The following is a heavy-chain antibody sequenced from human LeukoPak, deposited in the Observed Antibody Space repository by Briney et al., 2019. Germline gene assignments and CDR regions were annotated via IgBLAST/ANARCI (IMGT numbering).Heavy chain of an antibody. D-gene: IGHD1-26*01. Sequence: GRSLRLSCAASGFTFSSYAMHWVCQAPGKGLEWVAVISYDGSNKYYADSVKGRFTISRDNSKNTLYLQMNSLRAEDTAVYYCARGRGIVAPSGYWGQGTLVTVSS. V-gene: IGHV3-30*04. CDR3: ARGRGIVAPSGY. CDR1: GFTFSSYA. CDR2: ISYDGSNK. J-gene: IGHJ4*02.